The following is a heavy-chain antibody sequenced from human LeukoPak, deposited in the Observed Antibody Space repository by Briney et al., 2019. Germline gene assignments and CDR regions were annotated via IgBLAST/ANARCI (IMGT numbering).Heavy chain of an antibody. Sequence: GGSLRLSCAASGFTFSTYGMHWVRQAPGKGLEWVTIISDDGGDKYYADSVKGRFTISRDNSKNTLYLQMDSLRAEDSAVYYCAKEASSSWYYFDSWGQGTLVTVSS. J-gene: IGHJ4*02. V-gene: IGHV3-30*18. CDR3: AKEASSSWYYFDS. D-gene: IGHD6-13*01. CDR1: GFTFSTYG. CDR2: ISDDGGDK.